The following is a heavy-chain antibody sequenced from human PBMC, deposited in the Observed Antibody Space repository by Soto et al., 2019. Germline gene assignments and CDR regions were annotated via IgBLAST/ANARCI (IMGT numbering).Heavy chain of an antibody. CDR2: INAGNGNT. D-gene: IGHD3-3*01. CDR1: GYTFTSYA. CDR3: ASRINYDFWSGYYGSDAFDI. V-gene: IGHV1-3*01. Sequence: GASVKVSCKASGYTFTSYAMHWVRQAPGQRLEWMGWINAGNGNTKYSQKLQGRVTITRDTSASTAYMELSSLRSEDTAVYYCASRINYDFWSGYYGSDAFDIWGQGTMVTVSS. J-gene: IGHJ3*02.